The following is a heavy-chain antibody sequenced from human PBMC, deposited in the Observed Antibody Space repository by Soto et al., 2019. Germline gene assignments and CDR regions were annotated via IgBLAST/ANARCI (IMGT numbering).Heavy chain of an antibody. CDR3: ESWGYYDSSGYSFDY. V-gene: IGHV3-30*03. J-gene: IGHJ4*02. CDR2: ISYEGRKK. Sequence: PGGSLRLSCAASGFTFSSYGMHWVRRAPGKGLEWVAVISYEGRKKYYADSVKGRFTISRDNSKNTLYLQMNSLRAEDTAVYYCESWGYYDSSGYSFDYCGQGPLVTVYS. D-gene: IGHD3-22*01. CDR1: GFTFSSYG.